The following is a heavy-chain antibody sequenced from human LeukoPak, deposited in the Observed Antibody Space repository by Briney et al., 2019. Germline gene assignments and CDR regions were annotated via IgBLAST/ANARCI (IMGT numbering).Heavy chain of an antibody. V-gene: IGHV4-34*01. D-gene: IGHD2-2*01. CDR2: IYYSGSTF. J-gene: IGHJ5*02. CDR1: GGSFSGYY. CDR3: ASTNCSSATCYGANWFDP. Sequence: SETLSLTCAVYGGSFSGYYWSWIRQPPGKGLEWIGYIYYSGSTFHYNPSLKSRVNISVDTSKNQFSLRLSSVTAADTAVYYCASTNCSSATCYGANWFDPWGQGTLVTVSS.